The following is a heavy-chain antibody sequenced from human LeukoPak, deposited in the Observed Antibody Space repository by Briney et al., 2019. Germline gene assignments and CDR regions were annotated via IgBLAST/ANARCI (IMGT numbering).Heavy chain of an antibody. V-gene: IGHV1-69*04. CDR1: GGTFSSYP. J-gene: IGHJ4*02. CDR2: ITPILGIG. D-gene: IGHD3-16*01. CDR3: ARVGPFSYGFGY. Sequence: SVKVSCKASGGTFSSYPISWVRQAPGQGLEWMGRITPILGIGNYAQKFQGRVTITADKSTSTVYMELSSLRSDDTAVYYCARVGPFSYGFGYWGQGTLATVSS.